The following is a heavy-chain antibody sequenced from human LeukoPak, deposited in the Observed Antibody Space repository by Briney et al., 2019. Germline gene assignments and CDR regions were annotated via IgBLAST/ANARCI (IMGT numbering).Heavy chain of an antibody. CDR1: GGSISSYY. CDR2: INHSGST. D-gene: IGHD6-25*01. Sequence: SETLSLTCTVSGGSISSYYWSWIRQPPGKGLEWIGEINHSGSTNYNPSLKSRVTISVDTSKNQFSLKLNSVTAADTAVYYCARSRPSGSSSGRYNWFDPWGQGTLVTVSS. CDR3: ARSRPSGSSSGRYNWFDP. V-gene: IGHV4-34*01. J-gene: IGHJ5*02.